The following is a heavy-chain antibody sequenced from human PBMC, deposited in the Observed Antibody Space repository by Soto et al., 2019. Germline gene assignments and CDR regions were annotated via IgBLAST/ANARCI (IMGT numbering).Heavy chain of an antibody. CDR1: GASISSSY. CDR3: ARGYYDSRGQSNTFDI. V-gene: IGHV4-59*01. CDR2: VYYSGST. D-gene: IGHD3-22*01. J-gene: IGHJ3*02. Sequence: PPETLSLTCTVSGASISSSYWSWIRQSPGKGLEWIGYVYYSGSTNYNPSLKSRVTISVDTSKNQFSLKLSSVTAADTAMYYCARGYYDSRGQSNTFDIWGQGTMVTVSS.